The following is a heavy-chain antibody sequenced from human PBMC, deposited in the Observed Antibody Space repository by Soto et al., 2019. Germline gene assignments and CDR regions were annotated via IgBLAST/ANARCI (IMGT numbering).Heavy chain of an antibody. J-gene: IGHJ4*02. Sequence: QLHLQESGPGLVKPSETLSLTFTVSGVSISSSSYCWGWVRQPPGKGLEWVGSICHTGSTYYSPTLKSRVTISVDSSKRQISLKVNSVTAADTAVHYCTREWQQLGTPFDYWGQGTLVTVSS. CDR3: TREWQQLGTPFDY. D-gene: IGHD6-13*01. CDR2: ICHTGST. V-gene: IGHV4-39*02. CDR1: GVSISSSSYC.